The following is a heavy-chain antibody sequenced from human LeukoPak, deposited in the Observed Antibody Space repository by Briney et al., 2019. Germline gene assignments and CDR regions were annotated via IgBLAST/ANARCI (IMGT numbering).Heavy chain of an antibody. CDR1: GFTFSSYG. D-gene: IGHD5-12*01. Sequence: GGSLRLSCAASGFTFSSYGMHWVRPAPGKGLEWVAVISYDGSNKYYADSVKGRFTISRDNSKNTLYLQMNSLRAEDTAVYYCAKDKRSGYSGYYGMDVWGKGTTVTVSS. J-gene: IGHJ6*04. V-gene: IGHV3-30*18. CDR2: ISYDGSNK. CDR3: AKDKRSGYSGYYGMDV.